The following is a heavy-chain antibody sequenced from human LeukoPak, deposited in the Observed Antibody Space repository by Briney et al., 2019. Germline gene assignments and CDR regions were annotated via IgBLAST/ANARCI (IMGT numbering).Heavy chain of an antibody. V-gene: IGHV4-39*07. CDR1: GGSISSSSYY. J-gene: IGHJ6*03. D-gene: IGHD2-21*02. Sequence: SETLSLTCTVSGGSISSSSYYWGWLRQPPGKGLEWIGSIYYSGSTYYNPSLKSRVTISVDTSKNQFSLKLSSVTAADTAVYYCARGDLNYYYYMDVWGKGTTVTVSS. CDR2: IYYSGST. CDR3: ARGDLNYYYYMDV.